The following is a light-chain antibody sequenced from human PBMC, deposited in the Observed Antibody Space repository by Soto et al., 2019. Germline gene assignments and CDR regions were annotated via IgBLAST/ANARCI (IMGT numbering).Light chain of an antibody. J-gene: IGKJ1*01. Sequence: DFQMTQSPSSLSASVGDRVTITCQASQDISDFLNWYQQKPGAAPKLLIYDASNLQAGVPSRFSGSGSGTEFTLTISSLQPDDFATYYCQHYKMYSPWTFGQGTKVDIK. CDR2: DAS. CDR3: QHYKMYSPWT. CDR1: QDISDF. V-gene: IGKV1-33*01.